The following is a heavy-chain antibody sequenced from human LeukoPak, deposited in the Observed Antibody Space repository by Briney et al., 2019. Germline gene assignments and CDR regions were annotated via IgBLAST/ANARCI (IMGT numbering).Heavy chain of an antibody. Sequence: GGSLKLSCVASGFTVSSNYMSWVRQAPGKGLEWVSAIFSGGSTFYADSVTGRFTISRDNSKNTVYLEMNSLRAEDTAVYYCARDLKTSGWYGDFDYWGQGTLVTVSS. CDR3: ARDLKTSGWYGDFDY. CDR1: GFTVSSNY. V-gene: IGHV3-53*01. CDR2: IFSGGST. J-gene: IGHJ4*02. D-gene: IGHD6-19*01.